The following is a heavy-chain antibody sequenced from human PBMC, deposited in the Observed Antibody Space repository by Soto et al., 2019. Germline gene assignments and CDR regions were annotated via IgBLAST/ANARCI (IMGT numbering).Heavy chain of an antibody. D-gene: IGHD2-21*02. CDR3: ARGGSDYYFDY. V-gene: IGHV3-64*01. CDR1: GFTFSSYA. Sequence: EVQLVESGGGLVQPGGSLRLSCAASGFTFSSYAMHWVRQAPGKGLEYVSTINRNGGGTYYANSVKGRFTISRDNSKNTLYLQMGSLRAEDMAVYYCARGGSDYYFDYWGQGTLVTVPS. J-gene: IGHJ4*02. CDR2: INRNGGGT.